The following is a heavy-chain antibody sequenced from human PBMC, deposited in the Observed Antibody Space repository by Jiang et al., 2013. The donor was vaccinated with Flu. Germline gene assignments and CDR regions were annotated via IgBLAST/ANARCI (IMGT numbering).Heavy chain of an antibody. Sequence: VQLLESGGGLVQPGGSLRLSCAASEFTFNIYAMSWVRQAPGKGLEWVSAISGSGGSTYYANFVKGRFTFSRDNSKNTLNLQMNSLRAEDTAVYYCAKGYGVGIPWYYYSLDVWGQGTTVTVSS. CDR3: AKGYGVGIPWYYYSLDV. CDR2: ISGSGGST. J-gene: IGHJ6*02. CDR1: EFTFNIYA. V-gene: IGHV3-23*01. D-gene: IGHD3-10*01.